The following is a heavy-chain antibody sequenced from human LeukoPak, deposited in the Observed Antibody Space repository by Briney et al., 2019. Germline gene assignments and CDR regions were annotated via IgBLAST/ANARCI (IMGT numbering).Heavy chain of an antibody. D-gene: IGHD2-21*02. J-gene: IGHJ4*02. CDR3: VREDTPATANY. Sequence: GGSLRLSCAASGFNFANHAMSWVRQTPGKGLEWVTAISGGGDITYYADSVTGRFTISRDNSKDTLFLQMHSLRPGDTAVYYCVREDTPATANYWGQGTLVTISS. CDR1: GFNFANHA. V-gene: IGHV3-23*01. CDR2: ISGGGDIT.